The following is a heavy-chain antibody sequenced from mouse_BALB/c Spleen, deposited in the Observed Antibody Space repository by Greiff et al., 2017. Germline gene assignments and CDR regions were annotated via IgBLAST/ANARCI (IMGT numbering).Heavy chain of an antibody. CDR1: GFTFSSFG. Sequence: EVHLVESGGGLVQPGGSRKLSCAASGFTFSSFGMHWVRQAPEKGLEWVAYISSGSSTIYYADTVKGRFTISRDNPKNTLFLQMTSLRSEDTAMYYCARYYGSSYGYFDVWGAGTTVTVSS. J-gene: IGHJ1*01. D-gene: IGHD1-1*01. CDR2: ISSGSSTI. V-gene: IGHV5-17*02. CDR3: ARYYGSSYGYFDV.